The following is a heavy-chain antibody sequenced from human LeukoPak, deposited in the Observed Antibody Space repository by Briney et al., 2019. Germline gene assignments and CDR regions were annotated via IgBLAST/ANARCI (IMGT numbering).Heavy chain of an antibody. J-gene: IGHJ6*02. CDR1: GDSISSYY. V-gene: IGHV4-59*01. CDR2: VHYSGSG. Sequence: SETLSLTCTVSGDSISSYYWNWVRQPPGQGLEWIGYVHYSGSGNHNPSLKSRVTISLDTSKSQVSLKLNSVTAADTAVYYCATADSYALDVWGQGAAVTVSS. CDR3: ATADSYALDV.